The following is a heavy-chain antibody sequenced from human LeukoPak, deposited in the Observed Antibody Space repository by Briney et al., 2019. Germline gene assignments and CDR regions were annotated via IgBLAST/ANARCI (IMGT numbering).Heavy chain of an antibody. Sequence: GGSLRLSCAASGFTFSNYWMNWVRQAPGKGLEWVANIKEDGSEKHYVDSVEGRFTISRDNAKNSPYLQINSLRAEDTAVYFCARDLPRGTVGAAAYWGQGTLVTVSS. CDR3: ARDLPRGTVGAAAY. D-gene: IGHD1-26*01. CDR2: IKEDGSEK. V-gene: IGHV3-7*01. CDR1: GFTFSNYW. J-gene: IGHJ4*02.